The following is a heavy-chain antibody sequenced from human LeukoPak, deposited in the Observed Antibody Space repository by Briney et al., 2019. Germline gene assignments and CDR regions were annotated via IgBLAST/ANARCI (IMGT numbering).Heavy chain of an antibody. J-gene: IGHJ4*02. V-gene: IGHV3-48*04. CDR1: GFTFSTYS. CDR2: ISSSSTTI. D-gene: IGHD3-22*01. Sequence: PGGSLRLSCAASGFTFSTYSMNWVRQAPGKGLEWVSYISSSSTTIYYADSVKGRFTISRDNAKNSLYLQMNSLRAEDTAVYYCARDHYYDSSGYPGYWGQGTLVTVSS. CDR3: ARDHYYDSSGYPGY.